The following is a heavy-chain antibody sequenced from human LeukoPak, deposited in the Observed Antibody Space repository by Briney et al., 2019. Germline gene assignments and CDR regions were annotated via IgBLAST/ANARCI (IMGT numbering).Heavy chain of an antibody. V-gene: IGHV1-69*06. D-gene: IGHD5-12*01. J-gene: IGHJ6*03. Sequence: GASVKVSCKASGYTFTSYGISWMRQAPGQGLEWMGAIISNSGTANYAQKFQGRLTITADKSTNTVYMELTSLKSEDTAVYFCARASAYDPPPPPKYYMDVWGKGTTVIVSS. CDR1: GYTFTSYG. CDR2: IISNSGTA. CDR3: ARASAYDPPPPPKYYMDV.